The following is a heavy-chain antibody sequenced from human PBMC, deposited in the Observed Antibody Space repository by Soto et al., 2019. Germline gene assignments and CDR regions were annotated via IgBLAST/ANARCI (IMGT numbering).Heavy chain of an antibody. V-gene: IGHV3-23*01. Sequence: EVQLLDSGGHLVQPGGSLRLSCAASGFTFSTYAMNWVRQAPGQRLEWVSSITGGGTDTYYADSVKGRFTISRDNSKNTLYLQMSSLRAEDTAVYYCAKGSRGHCTGVTCYPFDYWGQGTLVIVSS. CDR2: ITGGGTDT. CDR3: AKGSRGHCTGVTCYPFDY. D-gene: IGHD2-8*02. J-gene: IGHJ4*02. CDR1: GFTFSTYA.